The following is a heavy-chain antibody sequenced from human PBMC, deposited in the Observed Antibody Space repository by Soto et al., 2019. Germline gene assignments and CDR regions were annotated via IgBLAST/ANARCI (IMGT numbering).Heavy chain of an antibody. D-gene: IGHD7-27*01. J-gene: IGHJ4*02. CDR2: IYYSGST. CDR1: GGSISSSSYY. CDR3: ARHYRNWGSGIFDY. V-gene: IGHV4-39*01. Sequence: SETLSLTCTVSGGSISSSSYYWGWIRQPPGKGLEWIGSIYYSGSTYYNPSLKSRVTISVDTSKNQFSLKLSSVTAADTAVYYCARHYRNWGSGIFDYWGQGTLVTVSS.